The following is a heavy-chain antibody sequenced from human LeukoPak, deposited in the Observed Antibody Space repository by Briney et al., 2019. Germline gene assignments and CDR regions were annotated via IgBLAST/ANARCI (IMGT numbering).Heavy chain of an antibody. CDR1: AFTLGKYY. Sequence: GGSLRLSCAPAAFTLGKYYMTWPRQAPGKGLGWVSDIGTSGSPIYYAHSVKGRFTISRDDAKTSLYLQMSSLRADDTAVYYCARQSCSTTTCYTDYWGQGSLVTVSS. J-gene: IGHJ4*02. CDR2: IGTSGSPI. CDR3: ARQSCSTTTCYTDY. D-gene: IGHD2-2*02. V-gene: IGHV3-11*04.